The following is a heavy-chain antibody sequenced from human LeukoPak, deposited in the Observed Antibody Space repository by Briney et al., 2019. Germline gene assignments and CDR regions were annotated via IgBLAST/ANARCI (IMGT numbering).Heavy chain of an antibody. CDR3: AREWGSGSLPYYYYMDV. Sequence: SETLSLTCTVSGGSINNHYWSWIRQPPGKGLEWIGYVYHSGSTNGNPSLKSRVTISVDTSKNQFSLKLSSVTAADTAVYYCAREWGSGSLPYYYYMDVWGKGTTVTVSS. CDR2: VYHSGST. V-gene: IGHV4-59*11. CDR1: GGSINNHY. D-gene: IGHD6-13*01. J-gene: IGHJ6*03.